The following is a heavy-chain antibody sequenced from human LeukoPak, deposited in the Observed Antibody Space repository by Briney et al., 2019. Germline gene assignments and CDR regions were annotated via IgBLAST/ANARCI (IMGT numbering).Heavy chain of an antibody. D-gene: IGHD3-10*01. Sequence: GASVKVSCKASGYTFTGFAVHWVRQAPGQRPEWMGWMNIGNGNTKYSQNFQDRITVIRDTSANTVYMELSSLRSEDTAVYYCARSEILDYYGSGRYFDYWGQGSLVTVSS. CDR1: GYTFTGFA. CDR3: ARSEILDYYGSGRYFDY. J-gene: IGHJ4*02. CDR2: MNIGNGNT. V-gene: IGHV1-3*04.